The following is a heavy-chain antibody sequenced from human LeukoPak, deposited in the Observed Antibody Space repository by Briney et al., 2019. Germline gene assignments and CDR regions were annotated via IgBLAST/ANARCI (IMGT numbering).Heavy chain of an antibody. CDR1: GDSINTYY. Sequence: SSETLSLTCTVSGDSINTYYWSWIRQPPGKGLGWIGYIYYSVISDYNPSLKSRVTMSVDMSTRQISLKLSSVTAADTAVYYCARGSGGDGSGSLWGQGTLVTVSS. V-gene: IGHV4-59*01. J-gene: IGHJ4*02. D-gene: IGHD3-10*01. CDR3: ARGSGGDGSGSL. CDR2: IYYSVIS.